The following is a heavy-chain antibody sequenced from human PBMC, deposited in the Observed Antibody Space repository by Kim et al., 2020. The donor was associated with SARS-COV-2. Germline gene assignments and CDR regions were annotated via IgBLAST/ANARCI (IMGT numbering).Heavy chain of an antibody. J-gene: IGHJ4*02. D-gene: IGHD3-3*01. CDR1: GFTFSSYW. V-gene: IGHV3-7*03. CDR3: ARVPLRFLLATDY. CDR2: IKQDGSEK. Sequence: GGSLRLSCAASGFTFSSYWMSWVRQAPGKGLEWVANIKQDGSEKYYVDSVKGRFTISRDNAKNSLYLQMNSLRAEDTAVYYCARVPLRFLLATDYWGQGTLVTVSS.